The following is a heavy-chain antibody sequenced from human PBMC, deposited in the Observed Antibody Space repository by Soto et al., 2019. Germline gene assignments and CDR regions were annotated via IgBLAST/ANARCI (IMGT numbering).Heavy chain of an antibody. V-gene: IGHV4-61*01. CDR2: IYYSGNA. CDR1: GGSVSSGSYF. Sequence: QLRVQESGPGLVKPSETVSLTCTVSGGSVSSGSYFWNWIRQPPGKGLEWIGYIYYSGNAKYNASLKSRVTISLDTSKNHVSLTLSSVTAADTAIYYCARDGYSDSGGRPYFDFWAQGTLVTVSS. J-gene: IGHJ4*02. D-gene: IGHD3-22*01. CDR3: ARDGYSDSGGRPYFDF.